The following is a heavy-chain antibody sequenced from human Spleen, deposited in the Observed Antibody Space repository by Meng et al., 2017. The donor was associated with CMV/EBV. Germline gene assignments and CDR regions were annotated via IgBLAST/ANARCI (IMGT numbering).Heavy chain of an antibody. V-gene: IGHV3-48*04. CDR3: ARLPSCSSTSCYTGY. D-gene: IGHD2-2*02. CDR1: GFTFSSYS. CDR2: ITSSSSTI. J-gene: IGHJ4*02. Sequence: GESLKISCAASGFTFSSYSMNWVRQAPGKGLEWVSYITSSSSTIYYADSVKGRFTISRDNAKNSLSLQMNSLRAEDTAVYYCARLPSCSSTSCYTGYWGQGTLVTVSS.